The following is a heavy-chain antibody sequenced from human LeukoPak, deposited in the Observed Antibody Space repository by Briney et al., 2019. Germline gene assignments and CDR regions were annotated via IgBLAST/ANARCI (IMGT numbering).Heavy chain of an antibody. CDR1: GYSFTNYW. V-gene: IGHV5-51*01. D-gene: IGHD6-13*01. J-gene: IGHJ3*02. CDR3: ARHQPRIAAARGAFDI. Sequence: GESLKISCKGSGYSFTNYWIGWVRQMPGKGLEWMGIIYPADSDTRYSPSFQDQVTISADKSISTAYLQWSSLKASDTAMYYCARHQPRIAAARGAFDIWGQGTMVTVSS. CDR2: IYPADSDT.